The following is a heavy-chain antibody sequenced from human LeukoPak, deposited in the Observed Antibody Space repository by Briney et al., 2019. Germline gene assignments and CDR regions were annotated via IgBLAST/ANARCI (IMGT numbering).Heavy chain of an antibody. J-gene: IGHJ5*02. CDR3: ARESDPRESLGWFDP. Sequence: SETLSLTCAVYGGSFNGYYWSWIRQPPGKGLEWIGEINHSGSTNYSPSLKSRVTISVDTSKNQFSLKLSSVTAADTAVYYCARESDPRESLGWFDPWGQGTLVTVSS. CDR1: GGSFNGYY. D-gene: IGHD3-16*02. V-gene: IGHV4-34*01. CDR2: INHSGST.